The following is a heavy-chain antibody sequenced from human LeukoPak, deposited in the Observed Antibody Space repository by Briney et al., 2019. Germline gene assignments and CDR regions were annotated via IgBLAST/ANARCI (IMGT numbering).Heavy chain of an antibody. J-gene: IGHJ5*02. V-gene: IGHV1-2*06. CDR3: ARGGTYDFWSGYYNWFDP. CDR2: INPNSGGT. CDR1: GYTFTGYY. D-gene: IGHD3-3*01. Sequence: ASVKVSCKASGYTFTGYYMRWVRQAPGQGLEWMGRINPNSGGTNYAQKFQGRVTMTRDTSISTAYMELSRLRSDDTAVYYCARGGTYDFWSGYYNWFDPWGQGTLVTVSS.